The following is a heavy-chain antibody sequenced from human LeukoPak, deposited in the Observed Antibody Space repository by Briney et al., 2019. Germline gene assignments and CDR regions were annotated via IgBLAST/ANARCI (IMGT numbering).Heavy chain of an antibody. CDR1: GFTLRSYA. D-gene: IGHD3-22*01. V-gene: IGHV3-23*01. CDR2: ISGSGGST. Sequence: SGGSLRLSCGASGFTLRSYAMSWVRQAPGEGLEWVSAISGSGGSTYYADSAKGRFTISRDNSKNTLYLQMNSLRAEDTAVYYCAKVKGSSRYYLDPFDYWGQGTLVTVSS. CDR3: AKVKGSSRYYLDPFDY. J-gene: IGHJ4*02.